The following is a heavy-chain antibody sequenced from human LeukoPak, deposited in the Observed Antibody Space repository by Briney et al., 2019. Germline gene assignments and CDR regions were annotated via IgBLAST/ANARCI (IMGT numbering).Heavy chain of an antibody. J-gene: IGHJ6*02. Sequence: SETLSLTCAVYGGSFSGYYCSWIRQPPPKGLEWIGEINHSGSTNYNPSLKIRVTISVDTSKNQFSLNLSSVTAADTAVYYCARCVVGDGDYGMDVWGQGTTVTVPS. D-gene: IGHD2-15*01. CDR2: INHSGST. CDR1: GGSFSGYY. CDR3: ARCVVGDGDYGMDV. V-gene: IGHV4-34*01.